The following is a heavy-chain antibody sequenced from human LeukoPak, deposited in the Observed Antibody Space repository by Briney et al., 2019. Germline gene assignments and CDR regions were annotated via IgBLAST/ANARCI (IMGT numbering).Heavy chain of an antibody. J-gene: IGHJ4*02. Sequence: GGSLRLSCAASGFTFSNAWMNWVRQAPGKGLEWAGRIKSKTDGGTTDYAAPVKGRFTISRDDSKNTLYLQMNSLKTEDTAVYYCTTDLGSTLSWGQGTLVTVSS. V-gene: IGHV3-15*07. CDR1: GFTFSNAW. CDR2: IKSKTDGGTT. D-gene: IGHD2/OR15-2a*01. CDR3: TTDLGSTLS.